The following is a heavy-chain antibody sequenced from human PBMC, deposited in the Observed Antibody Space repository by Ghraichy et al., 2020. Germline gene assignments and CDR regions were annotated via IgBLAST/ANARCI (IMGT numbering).Heavy chain of an antibody. CDR2: ISAYNGNT. CDR3: ARDGYGAVTTLGYYYYMDV. D-gene: IGHD4-11*01. J-gene: IGHJ6*03. Sequence: ASVKVSCKASGYTFTSYGISWVRQAPGQGLEWMGWISAYNGNTNYAQKLQGRVTMTTDTSTSTAYMELRSLRSDDTAVYYCARDGYGAVTTLGYYYYMDVWVKGTTVTVSS. CDR1: GYTFTSYG. V-gene: IGHV1-18*01.